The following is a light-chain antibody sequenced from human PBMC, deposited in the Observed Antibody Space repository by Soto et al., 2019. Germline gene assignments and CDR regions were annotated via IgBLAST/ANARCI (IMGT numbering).Light chain of an antibody. CDR2: RAS. V-gene: IGKV3-15*01. CDR1: QSVSSY. Sequence: EIVMTQSPATLSVSPGGRATLSCRASQSVSSYLAWYQQRRGQPPRLLIYRASTRATGIPDRFSGSGSGTEFSLTISSLQSEDFAFSYCQQYNSWPPKYTFGQGTKLEI. CDR3: QQYNSWPPKYT. J-gene: IGKJ2*01.